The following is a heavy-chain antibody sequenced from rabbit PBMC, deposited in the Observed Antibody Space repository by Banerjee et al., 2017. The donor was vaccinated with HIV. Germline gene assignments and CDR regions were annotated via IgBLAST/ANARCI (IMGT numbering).Heavy chain of an antibody. Sequence: QSLEESGGDLVKPGASLTLTCTASGIDFSNNYCINWVRQAPGKGLEWIACIYIGSGSTYYASWAKGRFTISKTSSTTVTLQMTSLTAADTATYFCARYTAAYGYVDLRGPGTLVTVS. V-gene: IGHV1S40*01. J-gene: IGHJ4*01. CDR1: GIDFSNNYC. D-gene: IGHD6-1*01. CDR3: ARYTAAYGYVDL. CDR2: IYIGSGST.